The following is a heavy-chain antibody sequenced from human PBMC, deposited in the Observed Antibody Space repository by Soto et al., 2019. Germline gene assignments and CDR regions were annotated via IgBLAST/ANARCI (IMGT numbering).Heavy chain of an antibody. V-gene: IGHV3-11*06. J-gene: IGHJ4*02. D-gene: IGHD1-1*01. CDR2: SSNSGSFT. Sequence: GGSLRLSCAASGFTFSDHYMSWIRQAPGKGLEWIGYSSNSGSFTRYADSVKGRFSISRDNAKNSLYLQINSLRGDDTAIYYCVRSGDNYNLLNYWGQGTPVTVSS. CDR3: VRSGDNYNLLNY. CDR1: GFTFSDHY.